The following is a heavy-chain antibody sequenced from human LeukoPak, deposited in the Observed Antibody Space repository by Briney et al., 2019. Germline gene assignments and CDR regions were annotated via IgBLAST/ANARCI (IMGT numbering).Heavy chain of an antibody. CDR2: ISTTGVVL. CDR1: GFTLSDHY. V-gene: IGHV3-11*01. CDR3: ARNRDGYNSFDY. D-gene: IGHD5-24*01. J-gene: IGHJ4*02. Sequence: GGSLRLSCAASGFTLSDHYMSWIRQSPGKGLEWVSYISTTGVVLYYADSVKGRFTISRDNAQNSLYLQMDTLRAEDTAVYYCARNRDGYNSFDYWGQGTLVTVSS.